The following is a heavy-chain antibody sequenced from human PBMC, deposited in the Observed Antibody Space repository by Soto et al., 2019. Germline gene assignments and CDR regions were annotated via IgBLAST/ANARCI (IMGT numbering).Heavy chain of an antibody. D-gene: IGHD3-16*01. CDR2: ISGSGGST. J-gene: IGHJ6*02. V-gene: IGHV3-23*01. Sequence: EVQLLESGGGLVQPGGSLRLSCAASGFTFSSYAMSWVRQAPGKGLEWVSAISGSGGSTYYADSVKGRFTISRDNSKNTLYLQMNSLRADDTAVYYCAKASWGYYYGMDVWGQGTTVTVSS. CDR3: AKASWGYYYGMDV. CDR1: GFTFSSYA.